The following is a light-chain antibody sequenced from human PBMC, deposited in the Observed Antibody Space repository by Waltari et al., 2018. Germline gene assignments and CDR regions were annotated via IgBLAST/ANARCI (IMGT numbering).Light chain of an antibody. CDR2: DVT. J-gene: IGLJ1*01. CDR1: SSDVGAYNS. V-gene: IGLV2-8*01. CDR3: SSYTGSTNNLYV. Sequence: QSALTQPPSASGSPGQPVAISCTGPSSDVGAYNSVSWYQQHPGKAPKLIIYDVTKRPSGVPDRFSGSKSGNTASLTVSGLQADDEADYHCSSYTGSTNNLYVFGTGTKVTVL.